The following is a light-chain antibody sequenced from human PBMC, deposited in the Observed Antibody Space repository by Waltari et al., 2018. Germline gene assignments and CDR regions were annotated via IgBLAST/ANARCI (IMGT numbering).Light chain of an antibody. CDR2: DAS. CDR1: QGIRSA. CDR3: QQFNDFLG. J-gene: IGKJ4*01. V-gene: IGKV1D-13*01. Sequence: AVQFTQSPSSLSASVGDRVTVTCRASQGIRSALAWYQQKPGKPPKLLIYDASTLQSGVPPRFSGSGSGTDFTLTISSLQPEDFATYYCQQFNDFLGFGGGTKVEIK.